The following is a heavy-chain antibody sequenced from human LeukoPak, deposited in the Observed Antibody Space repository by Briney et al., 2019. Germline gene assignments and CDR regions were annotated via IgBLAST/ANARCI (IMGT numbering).Heavy chain of an antibody. CDR1: GGSFSGYY. J-gene: IGHJ4*02. D-gene: IGHD6-19*01. V-gene: IGHV4-34*01. CDR3: GRGFRYIGFAIAVPGTPYYFDY. Sequence: SETLSLTCAVYGGSFSGYYWSWIRQPPGKGLEWIGEINHSGSTDYNPSLKSRVAISVDTSKNQLSLKLNSVTAADTAVYYCGRGFRYIGFAIAVPGTPYYFDYWGQGTLVTVSS. CDR2: INHSGST.